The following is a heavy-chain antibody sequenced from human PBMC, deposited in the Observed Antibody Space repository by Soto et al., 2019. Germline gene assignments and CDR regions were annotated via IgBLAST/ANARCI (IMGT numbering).Heavy chain of an antibody. D-gene: IGHD2-21*01. Sequence: SETLSLTCTVSGGSIGSSSYYWCWIRQPPGKGLEWIGSIYYSGGTYYNPSLKSRVTISVDTSKNQFSLKLTSVTAADTAVYYWAILPAYCGGDCFYYCGQGTLVTVSS. V-gene: IGHV4-39*01. CDR3: AILPAYCGGDCFYY. J-gene: IGHJ4*02. CDR2: IYYSGGT. CDR1: GGSIGSSSYY.